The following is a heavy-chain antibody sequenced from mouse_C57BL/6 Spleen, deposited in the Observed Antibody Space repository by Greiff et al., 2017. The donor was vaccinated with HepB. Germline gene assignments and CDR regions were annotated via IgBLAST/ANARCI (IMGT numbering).Heavy chain of an antibody. CDR3: ARQGGNYLYAMDY. J-gene: IGHJ4*01. D-gene: IGHD2-1*01. CDR2: IHPNSGST. Sequence: QVQLQQSGAELVKPGASVKLSCKASGYTFTSYWMHWVKQRPGQGLEWIGMIHPNSGSTNYNEKFKSKATLTVDKSSSTAYMQLSSLTSEDSAVYYCARQGGNYLYAMDYWGQGTSVTVSS. V-gene: IGHV1-64*01. CDR1: GYTFTSYW.